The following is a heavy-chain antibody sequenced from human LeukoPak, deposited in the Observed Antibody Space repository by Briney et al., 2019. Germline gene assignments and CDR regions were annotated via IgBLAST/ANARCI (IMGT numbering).Heavy chain of an antibody. CDR3: ARGYYDILTGYYIGY. D-gene: IGHD3-9*01. CDR2: IYYSGTT. CDR1: GGSISSYY. Sequence: PSETLSLTCTVSGGSISSYYWSWIRQPPGKGLEWIGYIYYSGTTNYNPSLKSRVTISVDTSKKQFSLKLSSVTAADTAVYYCARGYYDILTGYYIGYWGQGTLVTVSP. V-gene: IGHV4-59*01. J-gene: IGHJ4*02.